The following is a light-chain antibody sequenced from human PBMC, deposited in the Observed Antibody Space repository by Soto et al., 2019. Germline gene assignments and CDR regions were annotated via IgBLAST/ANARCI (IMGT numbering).Light chain of an antibody. Sequence: QSVLPQPPSVSGAPGQRVTISCPGSSSNIGAGYDVHWYQQLPGTAPKLLIYGNSNRPSGVPDRFSGSKSGTSASLAITGLQAEDEADYYCQSYDSSLSGSDVFGTGTKVT. CDR1: SSNIGAGYD. CDR3: QSYDSSLSGSDV. J-gene: IGLJ1*01. V-gene: IGLV1-40*01. CDR2: GNS.